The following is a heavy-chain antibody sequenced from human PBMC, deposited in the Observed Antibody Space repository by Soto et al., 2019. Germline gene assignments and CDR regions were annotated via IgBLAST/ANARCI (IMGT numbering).Heavy chain of an antibody. CDR1: GGSISSGDYS. D-gene: IGHD5-12*01. CDR3: ARWLGYGPHFDY. J-gene: IGHJ4*02. CDR2: ISYSGST. V-gene: IGHV4-30-4*01. Sequence: QVQLQESGPGLVKPSQTLSLTCTVSGGSISSGDYSWSWIRKPPGKGLEWIGYISYSGSTYDKPSLKSRVTISVETSKNQFSLKLSSVTAADTAVYHCARWLGYGPHFDYWGQGTLVTVSS.